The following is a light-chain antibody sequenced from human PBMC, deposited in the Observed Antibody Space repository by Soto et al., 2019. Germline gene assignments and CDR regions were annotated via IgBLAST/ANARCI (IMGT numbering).Light chain of an antibody. CDR1: QSISDS. CDR3: QQYIGYSRT. J-gene: IGKJ1*01. Sequence: DIQMTQSPSTLSPSVGDRVTITRRASQSISDSLSWYQQKPGKSPYLLISDASSLERGAPSRFSGSGSGTEFTLTISNMQPDDFATYYCQQYIGYSRTFGQGTKV. V-gene: IGKV1-5*01. CDR2: DAS.